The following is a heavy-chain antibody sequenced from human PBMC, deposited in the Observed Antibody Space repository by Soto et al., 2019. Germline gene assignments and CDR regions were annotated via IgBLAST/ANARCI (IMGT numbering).Heavy chain of an antibody. J-gene: IGHJ6*02. CDR2: IIPIFGTA. V-gene: IGHV1-69*06. D-gene: IGHD3-22*01. CDR3: ARVGGYYDSSGYSLGMDV. CDR1: GGTFSSYA. Sequence: QVQLVQSGAEVKKPGSSVKVSCKASGGTFSSYAISWVRPAPGQGLEWMGGIIPIFGTANYAQKFQGRVTITADKSTSTAYMELSSLRSEDTAVYYCARVGGYYDSSGYSLGMDVWGQGTTVTVSS.